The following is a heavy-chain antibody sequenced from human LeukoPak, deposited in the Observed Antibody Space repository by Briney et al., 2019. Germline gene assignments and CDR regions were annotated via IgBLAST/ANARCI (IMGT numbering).Heavy chain of an antibody. V-gene: IGHV3-9*01. CDR2: ISWNSGSI. CDR1: GFTFDDYA. CDR3: ARALNYGGNSDY. D-gene: IGHD4-23*01. Sequence: PGGSLRLSCAASGFTFDDYAMHWVRQAPGKGLEWVSGISWNSGSIGYADSVKGRFTISRDNAKNSLYLQMNSLRAEDTALYYCARALNYGGNSDYWGQGTLVTVSS. J-gene: IGHJ4*02.